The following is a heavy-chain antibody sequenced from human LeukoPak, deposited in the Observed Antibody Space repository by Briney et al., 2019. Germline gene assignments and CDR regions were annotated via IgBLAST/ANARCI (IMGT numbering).Heavy chain of an antibody. CDR1: GYTFTSYD. CDR2: MNPNSGNT. D-gene: IGHD3-3*01. V-gene: IGHV1-8*01. Sequence: GASVKVSCKASGYTFTSYDINWVRQATGQGLEWMGWMNPNSGNTAYAQKFQGRVTMSRDTSISTAYMELSSLRSEDTAVYYCARAPKRITIFGVAQTKYYFDYWGQGTLVTVSS. J-gene: IGHJ4*02. CDR3: ARAPKRITIFGVAQTKYYFDY.